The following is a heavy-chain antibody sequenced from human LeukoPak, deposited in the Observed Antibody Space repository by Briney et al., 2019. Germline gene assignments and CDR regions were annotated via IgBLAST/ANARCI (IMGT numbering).Heavy chain of an antibody. CDR3: ARDRTYYYDSSGYYYPTY. J-gene: IGHJ4*02. CDR2: IWYDGSNK. V-gene: IGHV3-33*01. D-gene: IGHD3-22*01. Sequence: PGRSLRPSCAASGFTFSSYGMHWVRQAPGKGLEWVSVIWYDGSNKYYADSVKGRFTISRDNCKNTPYLQMNSLRAEDTAVYYCARDRTYYYDSSGYYYPTYWGQGTLVTVST. CDR1: GFTFSSYG.